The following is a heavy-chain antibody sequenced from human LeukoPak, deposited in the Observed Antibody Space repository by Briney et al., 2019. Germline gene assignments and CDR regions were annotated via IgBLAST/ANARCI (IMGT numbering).Heavy chain of an antibody. Sequence: GGSLRLSCAASGFTLSSYGMHWVRQAPGKGREWVAVIWYDGSNKYYADSVKGRFTISRDKCKNTLYLQMNSLRAEDTAVYYCARDPGDYYGSGSSDAFDIWGQGTMVTVSS. CDR2: IWYDGSNK. D-gene: IGHD3-10*01. V-gene: IGHV3-33*01. CDR1: GFTLSSYG. J-gene: IGHJ3*02. CDR3: ARDPGDYYGSGSSDAFDI.